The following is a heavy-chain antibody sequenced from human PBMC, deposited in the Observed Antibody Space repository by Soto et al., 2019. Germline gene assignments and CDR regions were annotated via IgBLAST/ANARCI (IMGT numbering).Heavy chain of an antibody. CDR1: GFTFSSYE. CDR3: ARATVTIAFDI. D-gene: IGHD4-17*01. CDR2: ISSSGSTI. J-gene: IGHJ3*02. Sequence: PVGSLRLSCAASGFTFSSYEMNWVRQAPGKGLEWVSYISSSGSTIYYADSVKGRFTISRDNAKNSLYLQMNSLRAEDTAVYYCARATVTIAFDIWGQGTMVTVSS. V-gene: IGHV3-48*03.